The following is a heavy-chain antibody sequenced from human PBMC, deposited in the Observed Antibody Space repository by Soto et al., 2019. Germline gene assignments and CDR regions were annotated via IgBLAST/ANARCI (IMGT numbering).Heavy chain of an antibody. J-gene: IGHJ4*02. CDR2: ISSSSSTI. Sequence: EVQLVESRGGLVQPGGSLRLSCAASGFTFSSYSMNWGRQAPGKGLEWVSYISSSSSTIYYADSVKGRFTISRDNAKNSLYLQMNSLRDEDTAVYYCARARGVGTIFGVVYGPYDYWGQGTLVTVSS. CDR1: GFTFSSYS. D-gene: IGHD3-3*01. V-gene: IGHV3-48*02. CDR3: ARARGVGTIFGVVYGPYDY.